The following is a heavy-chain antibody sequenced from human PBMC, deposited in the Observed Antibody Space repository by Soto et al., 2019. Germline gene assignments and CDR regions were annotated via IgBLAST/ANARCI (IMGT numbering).Heavy chain of an antibody. V-gene: IGHV3-7*03. CDR1: GFTFSSYW. Sequence: PGGSLRLSCAASGFTFSSYWMSWVRQAPGKGLDWVANIKQDGSEKYYVDSVKGRFTISRDNAKNLLYLQMNGLRAENTAVYYCAGVDSSSWYNWFDPWGQGTLVTVSS. CDR2: IKQDGSEK. J-gene: IGHJ5*02. CDR3: AGVDSSSWYNWFDP. D-gene: IGHD6-13*01.